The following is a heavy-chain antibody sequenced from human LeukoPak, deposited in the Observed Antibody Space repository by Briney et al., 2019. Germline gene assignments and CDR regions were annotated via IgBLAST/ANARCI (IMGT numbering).Heavy chain of an antibody. CDR3: AKDYSESSGWLTTAEYFQH. D-gene: IGHD6-19*01. CDR1: GFTFSSYS. CDR2: ISSSSSYI. Sequence: GGSLRLSCAASGFTFSSYSMNWVRQAPGKGLEWVSSISSSSSYIYYADSVKGRFTISRDNSKNTLYLQMNSLRAEDTAVYYCAKDYSESSGWLTTAEYFQHWGQGTLVTVSS. V-gene: IGHV3-21*04. J-gene: IGHJ1*01.